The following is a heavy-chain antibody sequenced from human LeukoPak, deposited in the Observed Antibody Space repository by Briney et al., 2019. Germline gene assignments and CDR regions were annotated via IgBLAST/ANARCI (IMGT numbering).Heavy chain of an antibody. J-gene: IGHJ5*02. V-gene: IGHV4-4*07. D-gene: IGHD6-13*01. CDR1: GACISSYY. CDR2: IYTNGGT. Sequence: PSETLSLTCSVSGACISSYYWSWIRQPAGKGLEWIGRIYTNGGTNYNPSLKSRVTISLDTSRNHFSLKLSSVTAADTAVYYCARDGRQQVAQDWFDPWGQGTLVTVSS. CDR3: ARDGRQQVAQDWFDP.